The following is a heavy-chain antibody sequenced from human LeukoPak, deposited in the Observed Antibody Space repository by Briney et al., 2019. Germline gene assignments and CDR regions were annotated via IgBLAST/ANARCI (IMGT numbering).Heavy chain of an antibody. Sequence: GGSLRLSCAASGFTFSSYAMSWVRQAPGKGLEWVSGISSSSSYIYYADSVKGRFTISRDNAKNSLYLQMNSLRAEDTAVYYCASRPPYSSSWYDLDYWGQGTLVTVSS. J-gene: IGHJ4*02. CDR1: GFTFSSYA. D-gene: IGHD6-13*01. CDR2: ISSSSSYI. V-gene: IGHV3-21*01. CDR3: ASRPPYSSSWYDLDY.